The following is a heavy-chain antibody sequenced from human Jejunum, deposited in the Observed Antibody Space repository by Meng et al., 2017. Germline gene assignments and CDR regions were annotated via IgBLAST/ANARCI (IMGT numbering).Heavy chain of an antibody. CDR3: AAFLVT. CDR1: GFIFSNFW. V-gene: IGHV3-7*01. Sequence: GESLKISCAASGFIFSNFWLNWVRQVPGKGLEWVANINEDGSRIDYVDSVKGRFTISRDNAKNSLFLHMNSLRAEDTAVYYCAAFLVTWGRGTLVTVSS. J-gene: IGHJ4*02. D-gene: IGHD4-11*01. CDR2: INEDGSRI.